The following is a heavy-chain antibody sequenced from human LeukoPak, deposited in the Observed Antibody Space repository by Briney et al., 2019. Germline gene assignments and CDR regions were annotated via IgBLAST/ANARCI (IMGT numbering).Heavy chain of an antibody. J-gene: IGHJ6*02. CDR3: AKEDCSTTSCPGPRYYYYGMDV. CDR2: IYSGGST. CDR1: GFTVSSNY. Sequence: GGSLRLSCAASGFTVSSNYMSWVRQAPGKGLEWVSVIYSGGSTYYADSVKGRFTISRDNSKNTLYLQMNSLRAEDTAVYYCAKEDCSTTSCPGPRYYYYGMDVWGQGTTVTVSS. V-gene: IGHV3-53*01. D-gene: IGHD2-2*01.